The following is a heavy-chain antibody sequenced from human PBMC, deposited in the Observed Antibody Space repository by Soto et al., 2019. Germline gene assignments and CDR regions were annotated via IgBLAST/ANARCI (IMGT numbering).Heavy chain of an antibody. V-gene: IGHV5-51*01. Sequence: GESLKISCKGSGYSFTSYWIGWVRQMPGKGLEWMGIIYPGDSDTRYSPSFQGQVTISADKSISTAYLQWSSLKASDTAMYYCAATYYYDSSGYGTHHFDYWGQGTLVTVYS. CDR2: IYPGDSDT. CDR3: AATYYYDSSGYGTHHFDY. D-gene: IGHD3-22*01. CDR1: GYSFTSYW. J-gene: IGHJ4*02.